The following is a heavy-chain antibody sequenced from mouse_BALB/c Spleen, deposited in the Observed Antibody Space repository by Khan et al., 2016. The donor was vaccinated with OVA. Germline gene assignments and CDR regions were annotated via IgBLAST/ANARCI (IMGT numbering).Heavy chain of an antibody. CDR1: GYTFTTYT. CDR2: IIPSNDYT. CDR3: AREGAYYRSDGWFAY. J-gene: IGHJ3*01. D-gene: IGHD2-14*01. Sequence: QVQLKQSGAELARPGASVKMSCKASGYTFTTYTIPWVKQRPGQGLEWIGYIIPSNDYTNYNQKFKDRATFTADKSSSTAYMQLSSLTSEDSAVYYCAREGAYYRSDGWFAYWGQGTLVTVSA. V-gene: IGHV1-4*01.